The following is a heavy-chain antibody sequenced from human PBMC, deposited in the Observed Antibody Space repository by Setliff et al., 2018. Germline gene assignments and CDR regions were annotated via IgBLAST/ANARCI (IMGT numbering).Heavy chain of an antibody. Sequence: SETLSLTCTVSGGSISSSSYYWSWIRQPPGKGLEWIGEINHSGSTYYNPSLKSRVTISVDTSKNQFSLKLSPVTAADTAVYYCARVKIAILPAAIDYWGQGTLVTVSS. D-gene: IGHD2-2*01. CDR1: GGSISSSSYY. CDR3: ARVKIAILPAAIDY. CDR2: INHSGST. J-gene: IGHJ4*02. V-gene: IGHV4-39*07.